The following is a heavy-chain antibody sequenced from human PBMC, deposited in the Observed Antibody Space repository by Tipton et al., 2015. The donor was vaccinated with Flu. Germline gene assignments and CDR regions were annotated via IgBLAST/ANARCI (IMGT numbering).Heavy chain of an antibody. CDR3: ARGLSYYYGSPNYYGMDV. Sequence: LRLSCTVSGGSVSSGSYYWSWIRQPPGKGLEWIGYIYYSGSTNYNPSLKSRVTISVDTSKNQFSLKLSSVTAADTAVYYCARGLSYYYGSPNYYGMDVWGQGTTVTVSS. CDR2: IYYSGST. J-gene: IGHJ6*02. CDR1: GGSVSSGSYY. D-gene: IGHD3-10*01. V-gene: IGHV4-61*01.